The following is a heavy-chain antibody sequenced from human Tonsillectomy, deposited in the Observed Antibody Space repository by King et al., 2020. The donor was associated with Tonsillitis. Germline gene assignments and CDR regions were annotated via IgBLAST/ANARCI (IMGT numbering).Heavy chain of an antibody. D-gene: IGHD2-15*01. J-gene: IGHJ4*02. Sequence: VQLVESGAEVKKPGESLKISCKGSGYSFTSYWIGWVRQKPGKGLEWMGIIYPGDSDTRYSPSFQGQVTISADKSISTAYLQWSSLKASDTAMYYCARPVAGYCSGGSCYHFDYWGQGTLVTVSS. CDR3: ARPVAGYCSGGSCYHFDY. CDR1: GYSFTSYW. CDR2: IYPGDSDT. V-gene: IGHV5-51*01.